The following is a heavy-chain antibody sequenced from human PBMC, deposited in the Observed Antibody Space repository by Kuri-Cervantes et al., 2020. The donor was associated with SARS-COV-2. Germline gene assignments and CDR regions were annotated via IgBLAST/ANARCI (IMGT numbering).Heavy chain of an antibody. D-gene: IGHD5-18*01. J-gene: IGHJ4*02. V-gene: IGHV4-38-2*01. Sequence: SQTLSLTCAVSGYSISSGYYWGWIRQPPGKGLEWIGSIYHSGSTYYNPSLKSRVTISVDTSKNQFSLKLSSVTAADTAMYYCATDTAMVDYWGQGTLVTVSS. CDR1: GYSISSGYY. CDR3: ATDTAMVDY. CDR2: IYHSGST.